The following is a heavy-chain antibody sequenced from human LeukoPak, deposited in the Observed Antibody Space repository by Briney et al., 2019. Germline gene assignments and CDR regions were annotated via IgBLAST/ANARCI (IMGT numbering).Heavy chain of an antibody. J-gene: IGHJ4*02. CDR2: IRYDGSNE. CDR3: ARDLTYSGWYYFDY. CDR1: GFTFSSYG. V-gene: IGHV3-30*02. Sequence: GGSLRLSCAPSGFTFSSYGMPWVRQAPGRGLEWVAFIRYDGSNEYYADSVKGRFTISRDNSKNTLYLQMNSLRAEDSAVYYCARDLTYSGWYYFDYWGQGTLVTVSS. D-gene: IGHD6-19*01.